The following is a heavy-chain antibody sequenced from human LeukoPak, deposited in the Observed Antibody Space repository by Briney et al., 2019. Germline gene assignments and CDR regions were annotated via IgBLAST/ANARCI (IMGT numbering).Heavy chain of an antibody. Sequence: GGSLRLSCTASGFIFSSYTMSWVRQAPGRGLEWVSTISGSGDNSYYADSVKGRFTISRDNSKSTLYLQMNSLRVEDTAVFYCAKDSPSAPVTSVWGQGTLVTVSS. V-gene: IGHV3-23*01. CDR1: GFIFSSYT. CDR2: ISGSGDNS. D-gene: IGHD4-17*01. CDR3: AKDSPSAPVTSV. J-gene: IGHJ4*02.